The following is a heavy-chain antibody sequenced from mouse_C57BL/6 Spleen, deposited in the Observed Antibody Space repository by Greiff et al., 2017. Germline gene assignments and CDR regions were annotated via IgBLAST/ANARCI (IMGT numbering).Heavy chain of an antibody. CDR1: GYTFTSYW. J-gene: IGHJ1*03. V-gene: IGHV1-69*01. Sequence: QVQLQQPGAELVMPGASVKLSCKASGYTFTSYWMHWVKQRPGQGLEWIGEIDPSDSYTNYNQKFKGKSTLTVDKSSSTAYMQLSSLTSEDSAVYYCARGRDYGSSHWYFDVWGTGTTGTVSS. CDR3: ARGRDYGSSHWYFDV. CDR2: IDPSDSYT. D-gene: IGHD1-1*01.